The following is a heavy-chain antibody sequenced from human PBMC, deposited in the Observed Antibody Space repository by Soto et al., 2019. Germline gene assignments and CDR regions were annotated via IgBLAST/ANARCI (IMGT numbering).Heavy chain of an antibody. CDR2: ISGSGGST. D-gene: IGHD3-10*01. J-gene: IGHJ6*02. Sequence: GGSLRLSCAASGFTFSSYAMSWVRQAPGKGLEWVSAISGSGGSTYYADSVKGRFTISRDNSKNTLYLQMNSLRAEDTAVYYCAKDFGSGSYYKGYYYYGMDVWGQGTTVTVSS. V-gene: IGHV3-23*01. CDR3: AKDFGSGSYYKGYYYYGMDV. CDR1: GFTFSSYA.